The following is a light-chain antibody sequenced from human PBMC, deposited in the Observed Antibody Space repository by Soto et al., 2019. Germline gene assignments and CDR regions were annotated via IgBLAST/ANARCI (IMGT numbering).Light chain of an antibody. J-gene: IGLJ1*01. CDR1: SSDVGGYNY. CDR2: DVS. Sequence: QSVLTQPHSVSGSPGQSVTICCTGTSSDVGGYNYVSWYQQHPGKAPKLMIYDVSKRPSGVPDRFSGSKSGNTASLTISGVHAEHEADYYCCLYAGSYTYVFGTGTKVTVL. V-gene: IGLV2-11*01. CDR3: CLYAGSYTYV.